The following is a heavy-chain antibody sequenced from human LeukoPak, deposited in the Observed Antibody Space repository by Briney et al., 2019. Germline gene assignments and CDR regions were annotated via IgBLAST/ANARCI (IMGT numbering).Heavy chain of an antibody. D-gene: IGHD2-15*01. V-gene: IGHV1-46*01. Sequence: ASGKVSCKASGYTFTSYYMHWVRQAPGQGLAWMGIITPSGGSTSYAQNLQGRVTMTRDTSTSTVYMELSSLRSEDTAVYYCARDECSGGSCYSAFDYWGQGTLVTVSS. CDR3: ARDECSGGSCYSAFDY. CDR2: ITPSGGST. CDR1: GYTFTSYY. J-gene: IGHJ4*02.